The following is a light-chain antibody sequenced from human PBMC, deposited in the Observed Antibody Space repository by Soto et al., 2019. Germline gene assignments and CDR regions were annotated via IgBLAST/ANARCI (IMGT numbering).Light chain of an antibody. V-gene: IGKV3-20*01. CDR3: QQYGSSRCT. CDR1: QSVSSSY. J-gene: IGKJ1*01. Sequence: EIVLTQSPGTLSLSPGERATLSCRASQSVSSSYLAWYQQNRGQAPGLLIYGASSRAPGIPDRFGGSGSGTDFTLTISRLEPEDFAVYYCQQYGSSRCTFGQGTKVEIK. CDR2: GAS.